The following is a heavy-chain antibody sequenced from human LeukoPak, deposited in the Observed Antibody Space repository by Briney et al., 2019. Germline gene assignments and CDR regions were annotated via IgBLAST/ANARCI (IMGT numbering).Heavy chain of an antibody. Sequence: GGSLRLSCAASGFNFGTYPMGWVRQAPGKGLEWVSTIGATDNSKYYRDSVKGRFTISRDNFKNALYLQMNSLRGEDTAVYYCAKETIGDFDYWGQGSLVTVSS. V-gene: IGHV3-23*02. CDR3: AKETIGDFDY. CDR1: GFNFGTYP. CDR2: IGATDNSK. J-gene: IGHJ4*02. D-gene: IGHD3-16*01.